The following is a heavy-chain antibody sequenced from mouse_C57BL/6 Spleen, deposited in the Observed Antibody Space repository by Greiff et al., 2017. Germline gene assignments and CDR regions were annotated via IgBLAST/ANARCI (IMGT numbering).Heavy chain of an antibody. V-gene: IGHV1-82*01. CDR1: GYAFRSSW. J-gene: IGHJ3*01. CDR3: ARANYDGFAY. Sequence: VQRVESGPELVKPGASVKISCKASGYAFRSSWMNWVKQRPGKGLEWIGRIYPGDGDTNYNGKFKGKATLTADKSSSTAYMQLSSLTSEDSAVYFCARANYDGFAYWGQGTLVTVSA. D-gene: IGHD2-4*01. CDR2: IYPGDGDT.